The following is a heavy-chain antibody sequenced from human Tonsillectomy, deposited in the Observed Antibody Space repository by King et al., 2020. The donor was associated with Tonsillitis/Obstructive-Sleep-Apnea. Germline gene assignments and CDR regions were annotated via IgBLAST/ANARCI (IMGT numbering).Heavy chain of an antibody. D-gene: IGHD2-2*02. Sequence: VQLVESGGGLVKTGGSLRLSCAASGFTFSDFSLTWIRQTPGKGLEWISYITNTGTYTGYADSVRGRFSMSRDNARKSIYLKMNSLSAEDTAVYYFRRVGPSCRSASCYNFISLHIDVWGKGTTVTVSS. J-gene: IGHJ6*03. V-gene: IGHV3-11*05. CDR1: GFTFSDFS. CDR3: RRVGPSCRSASCYNFISLHIDV. CDR2: ITNTGTYT.